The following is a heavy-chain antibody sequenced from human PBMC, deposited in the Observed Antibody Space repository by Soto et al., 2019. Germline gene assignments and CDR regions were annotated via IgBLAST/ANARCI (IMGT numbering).Heavy chain of an antibody. CDR2: INAGNGNT. Sequence: ASVKVSCKASGYTFTSYAMHWVRQAPGQRLEWMGWINAGNGNTKYSQKFQGRVTITRVTSASTAYMELSSLRSEDTAVYYCARSIVVVTAADYWGQGTLVTVSS. D-gene: IGHD2-21*02. CDR3: ARSIVVVTAADY. CDR1: GYTFTSYA. J-gene: IGHJ4*02. V-gene: IGHV1-3*01.